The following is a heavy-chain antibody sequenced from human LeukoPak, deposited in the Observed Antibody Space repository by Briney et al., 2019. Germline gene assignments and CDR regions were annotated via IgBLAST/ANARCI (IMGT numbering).Heavy chain of an antibody. Sequence: GGSLRLSCAASGFVFSSYGMYWVRQAPGKGLEWVAFIRFDGSDKYYADSVKGRFTISRVNSKNTLYLQMNTLRPEDTGIYYCARLLTPSLLGAFREDDNWGQGTLVTVSS. CDR3: ARLLTPSLLGAFREDDN. V-gene: IGHV3-30*02. CDR2: IRFDGSDK. J-gene: IGHJ4*02. CDR1: GFVFSSYG. D-gene: IGHD1-26*01.